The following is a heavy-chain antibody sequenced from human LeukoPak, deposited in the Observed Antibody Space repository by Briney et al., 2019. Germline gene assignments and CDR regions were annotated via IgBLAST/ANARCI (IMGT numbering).Heavy chain of an antibody. CDR2: IYHSGST. V-gene: IGHV4-38-2*01. J-gene: IGHJ4*02. D-gene: IGHD6-13*01. CDR1: GYSISSGYY. Sequence: PSETLSLTCAVSGYSISSGYYWGWIRQPPGKGLEWIGSIYHSGSTYYNPSLKSRVTISVDTSKNQFSLKLSSVTAADTAVYYCARPMGIAAADPFDYWGQGTLVTVSS. CDR3: ARPMGIAAADPFDY.